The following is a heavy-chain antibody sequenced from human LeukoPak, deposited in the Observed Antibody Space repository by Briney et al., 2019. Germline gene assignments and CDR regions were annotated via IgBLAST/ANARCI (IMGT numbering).Heavy chain of an antibody. CDR1: GYTFTNYG. Sequence: ASVKVSCKASGYTFTNYGISWVRQAPGQGLEWMGWISAYNGNTNYAQKFQGRVTMTTDTSTSTAYMELRSLRSDDTAVYYCARTPEDYYYYGLDVWGQGTTVTVSS. CDR3: ARTPEDYYYYGLDV. CDR2: ISAYNGNT. J-gene: IGHJ6*02. V-gene: IGHV1-18*01.